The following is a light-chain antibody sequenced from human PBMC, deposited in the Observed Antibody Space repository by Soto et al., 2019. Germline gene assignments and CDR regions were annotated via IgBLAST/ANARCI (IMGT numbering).Light chain of an antibody. J-gene: IGLJ1*01. Sequence: QSVLTQPSSASGSPGQSDAICCRRTRSNVGEYNDVSWYQRHPGKAPELMIYEVSKRPSGVPDRFSGSKSGNTASLTVARLQAEDEADYYCSSYVGSNNFYVFGTG. CDR1: RSNVGEYND. CDR3: SSYVGSNNFYV. CDR2: EVS. V-gene: IGLV2-8*01.